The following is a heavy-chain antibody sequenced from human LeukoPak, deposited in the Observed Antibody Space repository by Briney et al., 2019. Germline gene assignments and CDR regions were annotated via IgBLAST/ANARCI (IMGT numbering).Heavy chain of an antibody. Sequence: SETLSLTCTVSGGSINNCYWSWIRQPAGKGLEWIGRIYSSGTTNSDPSLKSRVTMSVDTSKNQFSLKLNSVTAADTAVYYCARDRGYSAYVDYWGQGTLVTVSS. J-gene: IGHJ4*02. CDR1: GGSINNCY. CDR3: ARDRGYSAYVDY. CDR2: IYSSGTT. D-gene: IGHD5-12*01. V-gene: IGHV4-4*07.